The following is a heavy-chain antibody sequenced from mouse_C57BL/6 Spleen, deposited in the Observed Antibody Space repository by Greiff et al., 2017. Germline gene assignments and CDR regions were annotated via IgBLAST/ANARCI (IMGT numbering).Heavy chain of an antibody. CDR3: ARRDYGSSLYAMDY. D-gene: IGHD1-1*01. V-gene: IGHV1-26*01. Sequence: EVKLQQSGPELVKPGASVKISCKASGYTFTDYYMNWVKQSHGKSLEWIGDINPNNGGTSYNQKFKGKATLTVDKSSSTAYMELRSLTSEDSAVYYCARRDYGSSLYAMDYWGQGTSVTVSS. CDR1: GYTFTDYY. J-gene: IGHJ4*01. CDR2: INPNNGGT.